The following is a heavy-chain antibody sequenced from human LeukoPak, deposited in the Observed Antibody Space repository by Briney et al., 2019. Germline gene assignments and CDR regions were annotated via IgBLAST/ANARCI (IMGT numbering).Heavy chain of an antibody. CDR2: ISYDGSNK. J-gene: IGHJ4*02. CDR3: ARGGKWELRAALDY. Sequence: QPGRSLRLSCAASGFTFSSYAMHWVRQAPGKGLEWVAVISYDGSNKYYADSVKGRFTISRDNSKDTLYLQMNSLRAEDTAVYYCARGGKWELRAALDYWGQGTLVTVSS. CDR1: GFTFSSYA. D-gene: IGHD1-26*01. V-gene: IGHV3-30*04.